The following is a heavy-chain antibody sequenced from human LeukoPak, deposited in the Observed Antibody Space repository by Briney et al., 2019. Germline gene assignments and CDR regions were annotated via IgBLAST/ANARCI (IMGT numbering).Heavy chain of an antibody. CDR1: GFTFSSYA. J-gene: IGHJ4*02. V-gene: IGHV3-30-3*02. D-gene: IGHD1-26*01. CDR2: ISYDGSNK. CDR3: AKFPLGGSYFDY. Sequence: GRSLRLSCAASGFTFSSYAMHWVRQAPGKGLEWVAVISYDGSNKYYADSVKGRFTISRDNSKNTLYLQMNSLRAEDTAVYYCAKFPLGGSYFDYWGQGTLVTVSS.